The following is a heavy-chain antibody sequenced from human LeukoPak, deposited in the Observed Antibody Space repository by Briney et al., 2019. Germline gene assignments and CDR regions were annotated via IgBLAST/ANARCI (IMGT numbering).Heavy chain of an antibody. D-gene: IGHD2-15*01. CDR3: ARGAVPYCSGGTCYRTFDI. V-gene: IGHV1-8*02. CDR2: MNPDSGDA. Sequence: ASVKVSCKASGGTFSSYAISWVRQATGQGLEWMGWMNPDSGDAGYAEKFQGRVTMTRDTSIRTAFMELYSLRSDDTAVYYCARGAVPYCSGGTCYRTFDIWGHGTMVTVSS. J-gene: IGHJ3*02. CDR1: GGTFSSYA.